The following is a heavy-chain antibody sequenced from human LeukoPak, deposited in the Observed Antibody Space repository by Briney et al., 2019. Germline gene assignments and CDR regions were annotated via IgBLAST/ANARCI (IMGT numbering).Heavy chain of an antibody. Sequence: GGSLRLSCAASGLTFSSYGMHWVRQAPGKGLEWVAVISYDGSNKYYADSVKGRFTISRDNSKNTLYLQMNSLRAEDTAVYYCAKDYYDSSGYFFDYWGQGTLVTVSS. CDR1: GLTFSSYG. J-gene: IGHJ4*02. D-gene: IGHD3-22*01. V-gene: IGHV3-30*18. CDR3: AKDYYDSSGYFFDY. CDR2: ISYDGSNK.